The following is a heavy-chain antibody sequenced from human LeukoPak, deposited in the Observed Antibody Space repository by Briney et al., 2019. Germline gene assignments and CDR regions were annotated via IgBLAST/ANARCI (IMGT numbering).Heavy chain of an antibody. CDR3: ARAPYDFWSGNCANFDH. D-gene: IGHD3-3*01. V-gene: IGHV4-39*01. CDR1: GGSINSNGYY. Sequence: SETLSLTCAVSGGSINSNGYYWGLIRQPPGKGLEWIGSIYYSGRTYYNPSLKSRVTISLDTSKNQFSLKLSSVTAADTAVYYCARAPYDFWSGNCANFDHWGQGILVTVSS. CDR2: IYYSGRT. J-gene: IGHJ4*02.